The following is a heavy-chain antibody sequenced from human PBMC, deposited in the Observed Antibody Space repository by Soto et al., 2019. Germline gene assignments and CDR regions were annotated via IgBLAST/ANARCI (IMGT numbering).Heavy chain of an antibody. Sequence: GGSLRLSGAASGFTFSNHAMHWVRRAPGKGLEWVALVAHDGTSKYYAGSVKGRFTISSDKSTNTLSLQMDSLDTEDTAVYYCARDRRITRIVAEIDLWGRGTLVTVSS. V-gene: IGHV3-30-3*01. J-gene: IGHJ5*02. CDR1: GFTFSNHA. CDR3: ARDRRITRIVAEIDL. CDR2: VAHDGTSK. D-gene: IGHD2-21*01.